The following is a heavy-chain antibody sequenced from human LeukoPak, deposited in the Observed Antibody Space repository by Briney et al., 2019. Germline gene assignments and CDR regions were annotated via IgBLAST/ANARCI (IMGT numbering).Heavy chain of an antibody. CDR1: GFTFSSYT. CDR3: ARDWARCGAGCYSRADAFDI. V-gene: IGHV3-21*01. CDR2: ISTISRYI. J-gene: IGHJ3*02. Sequence: GSLRLSCAASGFTFSSYTMNWVRQARGKGLEWVSSISTISRYIYYADSVKGRFTISRDNAKNSLYLQMNSLRAEDTAVYYCARDWARCGAGCYSRADAFDIWGQGTMVTVSS. D-gene: IGHD2-21*02.